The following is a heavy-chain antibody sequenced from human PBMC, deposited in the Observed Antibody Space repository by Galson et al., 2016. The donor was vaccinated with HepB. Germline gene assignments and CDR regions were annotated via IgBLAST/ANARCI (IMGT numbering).Heavy chain of an antibody. V-gene: IGHV5-51*01. J-gene: IGHJ5*02. CDR3: ARRWYYDFWSGYFTGWFDP. CDR2: IYPGDSDT. Sequence: QSGAEVKKPGESLKISCKGSGYSFTSYWIGWVRQMPGKGLEWMGIIYPGDSDTRYSPSFQGQVTISADKSISTAYLQWSSLKASDTAMYYCARRWYYDFWSGYFTGWFDPGGHGTLVTVSS. D-gene: IGHD3-3*01. CDR1: GYSFTSYW.